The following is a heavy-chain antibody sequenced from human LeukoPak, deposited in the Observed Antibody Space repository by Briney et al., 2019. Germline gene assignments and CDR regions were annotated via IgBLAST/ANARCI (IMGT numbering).Heavy chain of an antibody. V-gene: IGHV4-59*01. CDR1: GGYISSYY. D-gene: IGHD3-22*01. Sequence: PSETLALTCTVSGGYISSYYGSWIRQPPGEGLEWIGYIYYRGSTNYNPSLKSRVTISVDTSTTPSSLKLSSVTAADTAVYYCARVGWYYDSSGYCSYFDYWGQGTLVTVSS. J-gene: IGHJ4*02. CDR2: IYYRGST. CDR3: ARVGWYYDSSGYCSYFDY.